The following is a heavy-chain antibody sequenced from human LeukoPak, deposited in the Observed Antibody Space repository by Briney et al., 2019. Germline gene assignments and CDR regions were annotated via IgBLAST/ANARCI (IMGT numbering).Heavy chain of an antibody. CDR1: GYSFTSYR. J-gene: IGHJ5*02. D-gene: IGHD6-19*01. Sequence: GESLKISCKGSGYSFTSYRIGWVRQMPGKGLEWMGIIYPGDSDTRYSPSFQGQVTISADKSISTAYLQWSSLKASDTAMYYCARGRGIAVAGTFTGFDPWGQGTLVTVSS. CDR2: IYPGDSDT. V-gene: IGHV5-51*01. CDR3: ARGRGIAVAGTFTGFDP.